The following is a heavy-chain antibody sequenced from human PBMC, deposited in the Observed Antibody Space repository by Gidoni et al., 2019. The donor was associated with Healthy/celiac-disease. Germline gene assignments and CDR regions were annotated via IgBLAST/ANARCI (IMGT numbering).Heavy chain of an antibody. CDR2: IYTRGST. D-gene: IGHD1-1*01. CDR3: AREERFALYGMDV. V-gene: IGHV4-61*02. CDR1: GGSISSGSYY. J-gene: IGHJ6*02. Sequence: QVQLKESGPGLVKPSQTLSLTCTVSGGSISSGSYYWSWIRHPAGKGLEWSGRIYTRGSTNSNPSLKSRVTMSVDTSKNQFSLKLSSVTAADTAVYYCAREERFALYGMDVWGQGTTVTVSS.